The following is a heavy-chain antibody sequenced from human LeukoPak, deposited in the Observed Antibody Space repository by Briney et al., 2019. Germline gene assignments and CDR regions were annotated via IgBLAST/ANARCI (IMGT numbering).Heavy chain of an antibody. Sequence: SETLSLTCTVSGGSISSYYWSWIRQPPGKGLEWIGEINHSGSTNYNPSLKSRVTISVDTSKNQFSLKLSSVTAADTAVYYCARGSYGSGSYYGFDYWGQGTLVTVSS. CDR2: INHSGST. J-gene: IGHJ4*02. CDR3: ARGSYGSGSYYGFDY. V-gene: IGHV4-34*01. D-gene: IGHD3-10*01. CDR1: GGSISSYY.